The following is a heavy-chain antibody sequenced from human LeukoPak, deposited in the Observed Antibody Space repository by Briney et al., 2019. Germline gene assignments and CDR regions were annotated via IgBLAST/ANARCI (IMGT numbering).Heavy chain of an antibody. CDR2: INDSGST. CDR3: AQDPKY. V-gene: IGHV4-34*01. Sequence: SETLSLTCAVYGGSFSGYYWSWIRQPPGKGLEWIGEINDSGSTNYNPSLKSRVTISVDTSKNQFSLKLTSVTAADTAVYYCAQDPKYWGQGTLVTVSS. CDR1: GGSFSGYY. J-gene: IGHJ4*02.